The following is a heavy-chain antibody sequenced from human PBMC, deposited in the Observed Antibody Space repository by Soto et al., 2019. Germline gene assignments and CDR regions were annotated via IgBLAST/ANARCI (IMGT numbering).Heavy chain of an antibody. D-gene: IGHD2-2*01. CDR3: ARERNVVVPAAMKGYYYYGMDV. Sequence: GGSLRLSCAASGFTFSSYGMHWVRQAPGKGLEWVAVIWYDGSNKYYADSVKGRFTISRDNSKNKLYLQMNSLRAEDTAVYYCARERNVVVPAAMKGYYYYGMDVWGQGTTVTVSS. CDR2: IWYDGSNK. V-gene: IGHV3-33*01. CDR1: GFTFSSYG. J-gene: IGHJ6*02.